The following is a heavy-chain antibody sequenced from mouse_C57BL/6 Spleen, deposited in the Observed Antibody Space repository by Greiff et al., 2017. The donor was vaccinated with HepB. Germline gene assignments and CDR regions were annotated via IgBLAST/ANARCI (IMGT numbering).Heavy chain of an antibody. D-gene: IGHD1-1*01. CDR1: GYAFSSYW. J-gene: IGHJ2*01. CDR2: IYPGDGDT. Sequence: VQLQQSGAELVKPGASVKISCKASGYAFSSYWMNWVKQRPGKGLEWIGQIYPGDGDTNYNGKFKGKATLTADKSSSTAYMQLSSLTSEDSAVYFCAREPYYGSSYFDYWGQGTTLTVSS. V-gene: IGHV1-80*01. CDR3: AREPYYGSSYFDY.